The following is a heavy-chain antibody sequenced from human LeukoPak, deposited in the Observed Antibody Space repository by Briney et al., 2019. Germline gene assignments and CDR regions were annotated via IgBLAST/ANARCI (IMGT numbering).Heavy chain of an antibody. J-gene: IGHJ3*02. Sequence: PSETLSLTCTVTGGSTSSYYWTWIRQPPGEGLEWIGYIYNSGSTNYNPSLNSRVTISADASKNQFSLKLNSVTAADTAVYYCARRNVLTEGEAFDIWGQGAMVTVPS. CDR2: IYNSGST. V-gene: IGHV4-59*08. CDR3: ARRNVLTEGEAFDI. CDR1: GGSTSSYY. D-gene: IGHD3-9*01.